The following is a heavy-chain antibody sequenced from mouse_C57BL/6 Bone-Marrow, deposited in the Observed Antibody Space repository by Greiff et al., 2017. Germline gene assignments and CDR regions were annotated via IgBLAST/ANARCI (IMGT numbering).Heavy chain of an antibody. CDR1: GYTFTSYW. CDR2: IYPNSGST. J-gene: IGHJ2*01. V-gene: IGHV1-64*01. Sequence: VQLQQSGAELVKPGASVKLSCKASGYTFTSYWMHWVKQRPGQGLEWIGMIYPNSGSTNYNEKFKSKATLTVDKSSSTAYMQLSSLTSEDSAVYYCARYDYYFDYWGQGTTLTVSS. CDR3: ARYDYYFDY. D-gene: IGHD2-12*01.